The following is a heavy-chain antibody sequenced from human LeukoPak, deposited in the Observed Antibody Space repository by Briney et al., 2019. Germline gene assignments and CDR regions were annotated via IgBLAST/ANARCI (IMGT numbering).Heavy chain of an antibody. CDR3: ARGSGGGYSGYAADTNWFDP. D-gene: IGHD5-12*01. J-gene: IGHJ5*02. Sequence: SETLSLTCTVSGGSISSGGYYWSWIRQHPGKGLEWIGYIYYSGSTYYNPSLKSRVTISVDTSKNQFSLKLSSVTAADTAVYYCARGSGGGYSGYAADTNWFDPWGQGTLVTVSS. CDR2: IYYSGST. V-gene: IGHV4-31*03. CDR1: GGSISSGGYY.